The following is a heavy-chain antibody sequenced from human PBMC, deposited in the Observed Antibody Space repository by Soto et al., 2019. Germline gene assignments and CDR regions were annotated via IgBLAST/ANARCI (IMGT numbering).Heavy chain of an antibody. CDR1: GGSVSGGVYY. V-gene: IGHV4-31*03. CDR2: IYYSGST. D-gene: IGHD6-19*01. J-gene: IGHJ1*01. Sequence: SETLSLTCTASGGSVSGGVYYWNWIRQHPEKSLEWIGYIYYSGSTYYNPSLRSRVTISADTSKNQFSLKLSSVTVADTAVYYCARSSVAGAGYFQHWGQGTQVTV. CDR3: ARSSVAGAGYFQH.